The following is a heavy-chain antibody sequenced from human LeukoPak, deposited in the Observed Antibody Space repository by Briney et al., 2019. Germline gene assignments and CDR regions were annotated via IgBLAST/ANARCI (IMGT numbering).Heavy chain of an antibody. V-gene: IGHV3-23*01. Sequence: GGSLRLSCATSGFTFSSYAMSWVRQAPGKGLEWVSAISGNGVSTYYADSVKGRFTISRDNSKNTLYLQMNSLRAEDTAVYYCARGLFGSGYYYYFDYWGQGTLVTVSS. CDR1: GFTFSSYA. CDR3: ARGLFGSGYYYYFDY. D-gene: IGHD3-22*01. CDR2: ISGNGVST. J-gene: IGHJ4*02.